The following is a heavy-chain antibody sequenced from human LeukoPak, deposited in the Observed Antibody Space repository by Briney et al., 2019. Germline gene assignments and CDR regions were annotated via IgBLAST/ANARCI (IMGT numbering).Heavy chain of an antibody. CDR1: GYTLTELS. V-gene: IGHV1-24*01. CDR3: ARAAAGDYYFDY. Sequence: ASVKVSCKVSGYTLTELSMHWVRQAPGKGLGWMGGFDPEDGETIYAQKFQGRVTMTEDTSTDTAYMELSSLRSEDTAVYYCARAAAGDYYFDYWGQGTLVTVSS. CDR2: FDPEDGET. J-gene: IGHJ4*02. D-gene: IGHD6-13*01.